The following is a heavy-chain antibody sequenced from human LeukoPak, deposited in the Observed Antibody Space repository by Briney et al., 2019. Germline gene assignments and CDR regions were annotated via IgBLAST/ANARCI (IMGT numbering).Heavy chain of an antibody. CDR1: GGTFSSYA. D-gene: IGHD2-2*01. Sequence: EASVKVSCKASGGTFSSYAISWVRQAPGQGLEWMGGIIPIFGTANYAQKFQGRVTITTDESTSTAYMELSSLRSEDTAVHYCARQWGGYCSSTSCYYYYYYYMDVWGKGTTVTVSS. CDR2: IIPIFGTA. CDR3: ARQWGGYCSSTSCYYYYYYYMDV. V-gene: IGHV1-69*05. J-gene: IGHJ6*03.